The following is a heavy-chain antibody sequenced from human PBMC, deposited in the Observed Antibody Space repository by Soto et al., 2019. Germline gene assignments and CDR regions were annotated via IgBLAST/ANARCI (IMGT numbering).Heavy chain of an antibody. D-gene: IGHD2-2*01. CDR3: AKDPVVPAALYGAFDY. V-gene: IGHV3-23*01. CDR1: GFTFSSYA. Sequence: GGSLRLSCAASGFTFSSYAMSWVRQAPGKGLEWVSAISGSGGSTYYADSVKGRFTISRDNSKHTLYLQMNSLRAEDTAVYYCAKDPVVPAALYGAFDYWGQGTLVTVSS. CDR2: ISGSGGST. J-gene: IGHJ4*02.